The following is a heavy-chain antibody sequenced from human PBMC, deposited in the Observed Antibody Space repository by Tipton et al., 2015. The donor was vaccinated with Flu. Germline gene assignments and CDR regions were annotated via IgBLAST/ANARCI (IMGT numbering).Heavy chain of an antibody. J-gene: IGHJ3*02. D-gene: IGHD6-13*01. CDR2: ISAYNGNT. CDR1: GYTFTSYG. Sequence: QVQLVQFGAEVKKPGASVKVSCKASGYTFTSYGISWVRQAPGQGLEWMGWISAYNGNTSYAQKLQGRVTMTTNSSTSTAYMELRSLSSDDTAVYYCARDPSSWRAAAGAFDIWGQGTMVTVSS. CDR3: ARDPSSWRAAAGAFDI. V-gene: IGHV1-18*04.